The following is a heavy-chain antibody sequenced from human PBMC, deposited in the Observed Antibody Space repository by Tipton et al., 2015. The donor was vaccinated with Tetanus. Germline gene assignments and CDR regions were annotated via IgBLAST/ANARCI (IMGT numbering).Heavy chain of an antibody. CDR1: GDSVSTGNFY. CDR2: IDYRGNT. V-gene: IGHV4-30-4*01. CDR3: ASDPALMGNFDY. D-gene: IGHD2-2*01. Sequence: TLSLTCTVSGDSVSTGNFYWSWIRQPPGKGLEWIGYIDYRGNTYYNPSLRRRVTFSFDTSENQFSLKLTSVTAADTAVYYCASDPALMGNFDYWGQGTLVTVSS. J-gene: IGHJ4*02.